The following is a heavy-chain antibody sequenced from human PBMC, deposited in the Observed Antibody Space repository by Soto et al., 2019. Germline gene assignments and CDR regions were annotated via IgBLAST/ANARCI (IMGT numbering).Heavy chain of an antibody. D-gene: IGHD6-19*01. CDR1: GFTFSSYA. J-gene: IGHJ4*02. Sequence: GGSLRLSCAASGFTFSSYAMSWVRQAPGKGLEWVSAISGSGGSTYYADSVKGRFTISRDNSKNTLYLQMNSLRAEDTAVYYCAKDSGKRKIAVAGNYFDYWGQGTLVTVSS. CDR3: AKDSGKRKIAVAGNYFDY. V-gene: IGHV3-23*01. CDR2: ISGSGGST.